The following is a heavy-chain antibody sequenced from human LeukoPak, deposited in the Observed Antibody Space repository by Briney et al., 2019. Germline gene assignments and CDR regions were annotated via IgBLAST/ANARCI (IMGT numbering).Heavy chain of an antibody. CDR3: ATGGIYSLLGY. V-gene: IGHV1-24*01. CDR2: LDPEDGET. J-gene: IGHJ4*02. CDR1: GHTLTDLS. Sequence: ASVKVSCKVSGHTLTDLSTHWVRQTPGGGLEWMGGLDPEDGETIYAQKFQGRVTMTEDTSTDTAYMELSSLRSEDTAVYYCATGGIYSLLGYWGRGTLVTVSS. D-gene: IGHD1-26*01.